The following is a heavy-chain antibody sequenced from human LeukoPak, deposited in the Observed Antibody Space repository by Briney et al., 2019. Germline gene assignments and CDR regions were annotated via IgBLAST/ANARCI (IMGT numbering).Heavy chain of an antibody. V-gene: IGHV4-59*12. J-gene: IGHJ4*02. D-gene: IGHD3-16*01. CDR3: ARAAGGYFEY. Sequence: KTSETLSLTCTVSGGSISSYYWSWIRQPPGKGLEWIGYIYYSGSTNYNPSLKSRVTISVDTSKNQFSLKLSSVTAADTAVYYCARAAGGYFEYWGQGTLVTVSS. CDR1: GGSISSYY. CDR2: IYYSGST.